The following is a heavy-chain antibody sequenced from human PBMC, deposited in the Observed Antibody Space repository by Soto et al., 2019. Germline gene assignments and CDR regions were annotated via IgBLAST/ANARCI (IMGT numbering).Heavy chain of an antibody. J-gene: IGHJ4*02. CDR1: GFTFSSYG. V-gene: IGHV3-30*18. Sequence: QVQLVESGGGVVQPGRSLRLSCAASGFTFSSYGMHWVRQAPGKGLEWVAVISYDGSNKYYADSVKGRFTISRDNSKNTLYLQMNSLRAEDTAVYYCAKDGGGMYSSGWYYFDYWGQGTLVTVSS. D-gene: IGHD6-19*01. CDR3: AKDGGGMYSSGWYYFDY. CDR2: ISYDGSNK.